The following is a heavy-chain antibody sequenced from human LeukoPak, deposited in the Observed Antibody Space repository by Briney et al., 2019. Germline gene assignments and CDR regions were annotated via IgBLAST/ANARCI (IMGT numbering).Heavy chain of an antibody. CDR1: GYTFTSYG. CDR2: IGAYNGNT. D-gene: IGHD2-2*01. J-gene: IGHJ6*02. V-gene: IGHV1-18*01. CDR3: ARDEKYQLLFYPHYYYYGMDV. Sequence: ASVKVSCKASGYTFTSYGISWVRQAPGQGLEWMGWIGAYNGNTNYAQKLQGRVTMTTDTSTSTAYMELRSLRSDDTAVYYCARDEKYQLLFYPHYYYYGMDVWGQGTTVTVSS.